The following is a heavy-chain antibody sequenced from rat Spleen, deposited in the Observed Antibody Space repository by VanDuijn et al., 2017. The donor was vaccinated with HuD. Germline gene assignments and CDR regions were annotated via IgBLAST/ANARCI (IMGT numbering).Heavy chain of an antibody. V-gene: IGHV5-29*01. CDR3: AKGQTEFAY. J-gene: IGHJ3*01. CDR2: ISYDGGST. CDR1: GFTFSNYG. Sequence: EVQLVESGGGLVQPGRSMKLSCAASGFTFSNYGMAWVRQAPTKGLEWVATISYDGGSTYYPDSVKGRFTISRDNAENTVYLQMNSLRSEDTATYYCAKGQTEFAYWGQGTLVTVSS.